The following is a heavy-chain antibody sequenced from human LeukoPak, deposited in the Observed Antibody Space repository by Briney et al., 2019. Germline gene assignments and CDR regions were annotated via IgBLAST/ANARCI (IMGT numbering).Heavy chain of an antibody. CDR3: GRNYYDYVWGSYQIDY. J-gene: IGHJ4*02. V-gene: IGHV1-2*02. CDR1: GYTFTGYY. CDR2: INPNSGGT. D-gene: IGHD3-16*02. Sequence: GASVKVSCKASGYTFTGYYMHWVRQAPGQGLEWMGWINPNSGGTNYAQKFQGRVTMTRDTSISTAYMELSRLRSDDTAVYYCGRNYYDYVWGSYQIDYWGQGTLVTVSS.